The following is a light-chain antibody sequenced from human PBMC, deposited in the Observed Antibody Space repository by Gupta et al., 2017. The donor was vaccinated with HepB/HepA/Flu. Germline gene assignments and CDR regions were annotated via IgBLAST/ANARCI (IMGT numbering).Light chain of an antibody. CDR2: GAS. Sequence: EIVLTQSPGTLSLSPGERATLSCRASQSVSSSYLAWCQQKPGQAPRLLIYGASSRATGIPDRFSGSGSGTDFTLTISRREPEDFAVYYCQQYGSSPAWTFGQGTKVEIK. CDR3: QQYGSSPAWT. V-gene: IGKV3-20*01. CDR1: QSVSSSY. J-gene: IGKJ1*01.